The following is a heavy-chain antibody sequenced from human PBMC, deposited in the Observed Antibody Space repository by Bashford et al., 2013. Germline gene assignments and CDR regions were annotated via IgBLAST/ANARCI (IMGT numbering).Heavy chain of an antibody. CDR1: GFIFSNYA. J-gene: IGHJ6*02. D-gene: IGHD2-2*01. V-gene: IGHV3-30*04. Sequence: GSLRLSCAASGFIFSNYAVHWVRQAPGKGLEWVAVTSYDGSYRYYADSVKGRFTISRDNSRNTLYLQMDSLRDEDTAVYYCARGGACTSSSCRYYYYGVDVVGPRDHGHRSP. CDR2: TSYDGSYR. CDR3: ARGGACTSSSCRYYYYGVDV.